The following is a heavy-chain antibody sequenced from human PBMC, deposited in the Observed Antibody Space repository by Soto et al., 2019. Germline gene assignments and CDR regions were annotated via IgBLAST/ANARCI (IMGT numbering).Heavy chain of an antibody. CDR3: ASRCGSCSYFDNWFDP. D-gene: IGHD2-15*01. CDR1: GYSFTSYW. V-gene: IGHV5-51*01. J-gene: IGHJ5*02. Sequence: PGESLKISCKGSGYSFTSYWIGWVRQMPGKGLEGMVIIYPGDSDTRYSPSFQGQVTISADKSISTAYLQWSSLKASDTAMYYWASRCGSCSYFDNWFDPWGQGTLVTVSS. CDR2: IYPGDSDT.